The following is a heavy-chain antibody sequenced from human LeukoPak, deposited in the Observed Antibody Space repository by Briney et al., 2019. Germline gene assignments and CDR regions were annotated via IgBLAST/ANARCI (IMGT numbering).Heavy chain of an antibody. Sequence: GGSLRLSCAASAFTFSTYTMGWVRQVPGKGLEWFSAISITGDSTYYADSVKGRFTISRDNSKNTLYLLMNSLTAEDTALYYCAKGSSGGWPYYFDHWGQGTLVTVSS. D-gene: IGHD2-15*01. V-gene: IGHV3-23*01. CDR2: ISITGDST. J-gene: IGHJ4*01. CDR3: AKGSSGGWPYYFDH. CDR1: AFTFSTYT.